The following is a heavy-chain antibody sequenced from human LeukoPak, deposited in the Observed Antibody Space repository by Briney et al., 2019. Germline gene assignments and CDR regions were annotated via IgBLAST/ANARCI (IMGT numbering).Heavy chain of an antibody. J-gene: IGHJ4*02. CDR3: ARGTNGGNTIDY. V-gene: IGHV1-2*02. CDR2: IDPKRDPKRGGT. CDR1: GYSFSGYY. D-gene: IGHD4-23*01. Sequence: ASVKVSCKASGYSFSGYYLHWVRQAPGQGLEWMGWIDPKRDPKRGGTNYAQKFQGRVTMTRDTSISTAYMELSSLTSDDTAVYFCARGTNGGNTIDYWGQGILATVSS.